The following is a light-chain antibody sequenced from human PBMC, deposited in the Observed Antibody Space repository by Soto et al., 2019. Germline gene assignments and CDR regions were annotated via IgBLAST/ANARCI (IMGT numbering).Light chain of an antibody. Sequence: QSVLTQPPSASGTPGQRVAISCSGSSSNIGSNTVHWYQQLPGSNPQLLIYSNNQRPSGVPGRFSGSKSGTSASLARGRQSEDEADYYCAAWDGSLNVVLFGGGTKVTVL. CDR1: SSNIGSNT. CDR3: AAWDGSLNVVL. CDR2: SNN. J-gene: IGLJ2*01. V-gene: IGLV1-44*01.